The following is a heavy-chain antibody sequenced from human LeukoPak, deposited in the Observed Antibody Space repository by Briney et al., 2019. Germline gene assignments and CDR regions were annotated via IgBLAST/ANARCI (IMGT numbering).Heavy chain of an antibody. J-gene: IGHJ6*02. D-gene: IGHD3-10*01. V-gene: IGHV3-74*01. CDR2: TNTDGSST. CDR1: GFTFSSYW. Sequence: PGGSLRLSCAASGFTFSSYWMHWVRQAPGKGLVWVSGTNTDGSSTSYADSVKGRFTIARDNAKNTLYLQMNSLRAEDTAVYYCSRITMVRGFYYGMDVWGQGTTVTVSS. CDR3: SRITMVRGFYYGMDV.